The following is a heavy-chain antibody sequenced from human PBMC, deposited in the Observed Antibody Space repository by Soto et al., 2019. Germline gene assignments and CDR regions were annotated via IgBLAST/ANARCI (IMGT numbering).Heavy chain of an antibody. CDR2: ISSSSRDI. Sequence: PGGSLRLSCAASGFTFSTYTINWVRQAPGKGLEWVASISSSSRDIFYADSVKDRFTISRDNANSSVDLQMNSLRVGDTAIYYCARGSWGGDGIDVWGQGTPVTVSS. D-gene: IGHD3-16*01. J-gene: IGHJ6*02. CDR3: ARGSWGGDGIDV. CDR1: GFTFSTYT. V-gene: IGHV3-21*01.